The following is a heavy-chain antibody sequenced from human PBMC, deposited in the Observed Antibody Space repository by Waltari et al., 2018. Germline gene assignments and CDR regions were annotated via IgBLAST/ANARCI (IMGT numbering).Heavy chain of an antibody. Sequence: EVQLVESGGGLVQPGGSLKLSCAASGFTFSGSAMHWVRQASGKGVGGVGRISNKANIDATAYAASVKGRFTISRDDSKNTAYLQMNSLKTEDTAVYYCTSGYCSGGSCYGYWGQGTLVTVSS. CDR1: GFTFSGSA. J-gene: IGHJ4*02. V-gene: IGHV3-73*01. CDR3: TSGYCSGGSCYGY. CDR2: ISNKANIDAT. D-gene: IGHD2-15*01.